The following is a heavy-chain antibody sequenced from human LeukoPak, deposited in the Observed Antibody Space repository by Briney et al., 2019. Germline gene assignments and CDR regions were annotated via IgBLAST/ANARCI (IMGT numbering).Heavy chain of an antibody. CDR2: INAGNGNT. Sequence: ASVKVSCKPSGYTFSTYTMHWVRQAPGQRLEWMGWINAGNGNTKFSQKFQGRVTITRDTSASTAYMEMSSLRSEDTALYYCARDSNSWATSGYFDYWGQGTLVTVSS. D-gene: IGHD5-12*01. J-gene: IGHJ4*02. V-gene: IGHV1-3*01. CDR1: GYTFSTYT. CDR3: ARDSNSWATSGYFDY.